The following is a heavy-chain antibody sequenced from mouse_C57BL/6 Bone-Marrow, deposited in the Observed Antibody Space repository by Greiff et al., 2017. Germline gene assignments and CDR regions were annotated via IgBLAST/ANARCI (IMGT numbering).Heavy chain of an antibody. CDR2: INPGSGGT. CDR3: AREALLLWYP. V-gene: IGHV1-54*01. Sequence: QVQLQQSGAELVRPGTSVKVSCEASGYAFTNYLIEWVKQRPGQGLEWIGVINPGSGGTNYNEKFKGKATLTADKSSSTAYMQLSSLTSEDSAVYFCAREALLLWYPWGQGTTLTVSS. CDR1: GYAFTNYL. D-gene: IGHD2-1*01. J-gene: IGHJ2*01.